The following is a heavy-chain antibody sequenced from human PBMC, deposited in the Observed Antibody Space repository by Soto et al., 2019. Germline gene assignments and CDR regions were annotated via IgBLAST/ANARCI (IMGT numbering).Heavy chain of an antibody. Sequence: SETLSLTCTVSGGSISSGGYYWSWIRQHPGKGLEWIGYIYYSGSTNYNPSLKSRVTISVDTSKNQFSLKLSSVTAADTAVYYCARVWRTHFDYWGQGTLVTVSS. CDR1: GGSISSGGYY. J-gene: IGHJ4*02. CDR3: ARVWRTHFDY. D-gene: IGHD2-21*01. CDR2: IYYSGST. V-gene: IGHV4-61*08.